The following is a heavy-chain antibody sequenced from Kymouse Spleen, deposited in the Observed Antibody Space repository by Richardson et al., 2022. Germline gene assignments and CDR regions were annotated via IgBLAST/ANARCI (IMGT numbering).Heavy chain of an antibody. CDR3: ARGRSPYYYGMDV. CDR2: INHSGST. V-gene: IGHV4-34*01. D-gene: IGHD1-14*01,IGHD3-10*01,IGHD3-16*02. Sequence: QVQLQQWGAGLLKPSETLSLTCAVYGGSFSGYYWSWIRQPPGKGLEWIGEINHSGSTNYNPSLKSRVTISVDTSKNQFSLKLSSVTAADTAVYYCARGRSPYYYGMDVWGQGTTVTVSS. J-gene: IGHJ6*02. CDR1: GGSFSGYY.